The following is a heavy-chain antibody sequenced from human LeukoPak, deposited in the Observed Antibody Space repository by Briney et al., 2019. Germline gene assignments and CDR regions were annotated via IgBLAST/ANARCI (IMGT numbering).Heavy chain of an antibody. Sequence: GGSLRLSCAASGFTFSSYGMQWVRQAPGKGLEWVAVISHDGTVQHYADSVKGRFTISRDNSDSTLYLQMNSLRVEDTAIYYCAKDKAVVTGTGTYFDYWGQGTLVTFSS. J-gene: IGHJ4*02. CDR3: AKDKAVVTGTGTYFDY. V-gene: IGHV3-30*18. CDR2: ISHDGTVQ. CDR1: GFTFSSYG. D-gene: IGHD6-19*01.